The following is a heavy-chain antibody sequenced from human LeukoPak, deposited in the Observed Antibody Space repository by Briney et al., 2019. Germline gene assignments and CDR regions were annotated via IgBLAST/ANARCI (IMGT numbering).Heavy chain of an antibody. D-gene: IGHD2-8*02. Sequence: SETPSLTCTVSGGSINNFYWSWIRQSPGKGLEWIGYVHSSGRTDYNPSLRSRVSMSADTSKSQLSLRLTSVTAADTAVYFCARHDEECPGEYCFLLSFDYWGPGSLVTVSS. V-gene: IGHV4-59*08. CDR2: VHSSGRT. CDR3: ARHDEECPGEYCFLLSFDY. J-gene: IGHJ4*01. CDR1: GGSINNFY.